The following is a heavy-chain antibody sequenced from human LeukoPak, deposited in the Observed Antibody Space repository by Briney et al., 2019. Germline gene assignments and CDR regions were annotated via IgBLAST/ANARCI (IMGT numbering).Heavy chain of an antibody. CDR2: IYHSGNT. CDR1: GYSISSDDY. D-gene: IGHD2-2*02. Sequence: SSETLSLTCSVSGYSISSDDYWGWIRQPPGKGLEWIGSIYHSGNTHYDPSLKSRVTISVDTSKNQFSLKLSSVTAADTAVYYCARVSPVPAAINNWYFDLWGRGTLVTVSS. CDR3: ARVSPVPAAINNWYFDL. J-gene: IGHJ2*01. V-gene: IGHV4-38-2*02.